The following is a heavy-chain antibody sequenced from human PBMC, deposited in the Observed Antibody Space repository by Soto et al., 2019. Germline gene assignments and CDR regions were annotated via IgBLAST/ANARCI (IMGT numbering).Heavy chain of an antibody. CDR1: GFTFTTYA. Sequence: EVQLLESGGGLVQPGGSLRLSCTASGFTFTTYAMSWVRQAPGMGLELVSTISNSGTNTYYADSVKGRFTVSRDNSKNKVYLQMNSLRAEDTAVFYCVRDPDDGTYTNFNYWGQGTLVTVSS. CDR2: ISNSGTNT. J-gene: IGHJ4*02. V-gene: IGHV3-23*01. CDR3: VRDPDDGTYTNFNY. D-gene: IGHD1-26*01.